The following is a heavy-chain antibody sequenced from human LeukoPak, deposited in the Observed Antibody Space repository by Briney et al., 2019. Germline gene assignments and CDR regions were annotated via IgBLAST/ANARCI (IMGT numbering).Heavy chain of an antibody. Sequence: GGSLRLSCAASGFTLSSYDMNWVRQAPGKGLAWVSYISSTGNSRYYADSVKGRFTISRDDAKNSLHLQMNSLRGDDMAVYYCARAVPGTYYDLDYWGQGALVTVSS. D-gene: IGHD3-10*01. CDR1: GFTLSSYD. J-gene: IGHJ4*02. V-gene: IGHV3-48*03. CDR2: ISSTGNSR. CDR3: ARAVPGTYYDLDY.